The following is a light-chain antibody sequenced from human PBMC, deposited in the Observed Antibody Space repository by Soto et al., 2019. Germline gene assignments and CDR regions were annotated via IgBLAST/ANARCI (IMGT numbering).Light chain of an antibody. V-gene: IGLV2-11*01. CDR2: DVT. CDR3: CSQSTEYTFV. CDR1: SSDVGGRNC. J-gene: IGLJ1*01. Sequence: QSALTQPRSVSGSPGPSVTISCTGTSSDVGGRNCVSWFQQHPGKAPQLMIYDVTQRPSGVPDRFSGSKSGNTASLTISGLQPEYEADYYCCSQSTEYTFVFGTGTKLTVL.